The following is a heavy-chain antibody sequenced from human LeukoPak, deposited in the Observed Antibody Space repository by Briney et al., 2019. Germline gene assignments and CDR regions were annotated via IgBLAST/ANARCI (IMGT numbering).Heavy chain of an antibody. D-gene: IGHD6-13*01. V-gene: IGHV3-30*01. J-gene: IGHJ4*02. CDR3: ARGARSPAPYYFDY. CDR1: GFTFSSYT. CDR2: LSYDGSDD. Sequence: PGRSLRLSCAASGFTFSSYTMHWVRQAPGKGLVWLAVLSYDGSDDYFADSVKGRFTISRDNSKNTLYLQMNSLSAEDTAVYYCARGARSPAPYYFDYWGQGTLVTVSS.